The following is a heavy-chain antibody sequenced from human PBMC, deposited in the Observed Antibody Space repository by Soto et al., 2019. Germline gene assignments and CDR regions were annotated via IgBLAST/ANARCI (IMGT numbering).Heavy chain of an antibody. CDR2: TYYRSKWFH. V-gene: IGHV6-1*01. CDR1: GDRVSRDITS. Sequence: SQTLTHTCAISGDRVSRDITSLKLIRQSPSRGLEWLGRTYYRSKWFHDYAASVKSRITINPDTSKNQFSLELNSMTPEDTAVYYCARGNALDVWGQGTVVTVSS. D-gene: IGHD3-10*01. CDR3: ARGNALDV. J-gene: IGHJ3*01.